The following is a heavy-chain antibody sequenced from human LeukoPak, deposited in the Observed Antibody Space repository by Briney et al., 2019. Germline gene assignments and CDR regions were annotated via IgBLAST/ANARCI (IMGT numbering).Heavy chain of an antibody. CDR2: IYYSRST. CDR3: AREGTYGDYLDY. J-gene: IGHJ4*02. V-gene: IGHV4-39*07. CDR1: GGSFSSSSYY. Sequence: PSETLSLTCTVSGGSFSSSSYYWGWIRQPPGKGLEWIGSIYYSRSTYYNPSLKSRVTISVDTSKNQFSLKLSSVTAADTAVYYCAREGTYGDYLDYWGQGTLVTVSS. D-gene: IGHD4-17*01.